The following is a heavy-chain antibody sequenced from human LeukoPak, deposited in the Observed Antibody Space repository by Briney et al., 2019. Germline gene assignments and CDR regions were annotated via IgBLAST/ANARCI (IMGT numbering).Heavy chain of an antibody. CDR3: VIGVGWQPDY. Sequence: SETLSPTCTVFGDSVTGYYLNWVRQPPGKGLEWMGHIYKIGTTNYNPSLKSRLTISADTSKNQFSLKLRSVTAADTAVYYCVIGVGWQPDYWGQGALVTVSS. J-gene: IGHJ4*02. V-gene: IGHV4-59*02. CDR1: GDSVTGYY. D-gene: IGHD2-15*01. CDR2: IYKIGTT.